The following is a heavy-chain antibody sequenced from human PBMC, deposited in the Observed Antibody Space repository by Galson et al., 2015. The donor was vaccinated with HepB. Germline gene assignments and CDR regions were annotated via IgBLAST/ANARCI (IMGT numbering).Heavy chain of an antibody. D-gene: IGHD2-15*01. CDR1: GFTFSSHA. Sequence: SLRLSCAASGFTFSSHAMSWVRQAPGKGLEWVSAISGSGGSTYYADSVKGRFTISRDNSKNTLDLQMNSLRAEDTAVYYCTKEIGCCSGGTCYRRENYFDFWGQGTLVTVSS. CDR2: ISGSGGST. CDR3: TKEIGCCSGGTCYRRENYFDF. J-gene: IGHJ4*02. V-gene: IGHV3-23*01.